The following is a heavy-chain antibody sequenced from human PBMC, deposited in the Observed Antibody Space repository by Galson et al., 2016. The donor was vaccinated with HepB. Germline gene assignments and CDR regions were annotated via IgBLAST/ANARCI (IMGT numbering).Heavy chain of an antibody. CDR3: ARDRGSGLFHYYGMDV. Sequence: SLRLSCAASGFSFSSYSMNWVRQAPGKGLEWVSYITSSSSTIYYADSVKGRFTISRDNAKNSLFLQMSSLRDEDTAVYYCARDRGSGLFHYYGMDVWGRGTTVTVSS. J-gene: IGHJ6*02. V-gene: IGHV3-48*02. D-gene: IGHD6-19*01. CDR1: GFSFSSYS. CDR2: ITSSSSTI.